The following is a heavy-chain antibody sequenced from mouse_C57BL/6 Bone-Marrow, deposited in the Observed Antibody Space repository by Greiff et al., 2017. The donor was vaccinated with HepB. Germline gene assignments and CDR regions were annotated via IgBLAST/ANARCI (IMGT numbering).Heavy chain of an antibody. Sequence: LQQSGASVKISCKASGYAFSSYWMNWVKQRPGKGLEWIGQIYPGVGDTNYNGKFKGKATLTADKSSSTAYMQLSSLTSEDSAVYFCARQLRLRGFAYWGQGTLVTVSA. V-gene: IGHV1-80*01. CDR2: IYPGVGDT. CDR3: ARQLRLRGFAY. J-gene: IGHJ3*01. CDR1: GYAFSSYW. D-gene: IGHD3-2*02.